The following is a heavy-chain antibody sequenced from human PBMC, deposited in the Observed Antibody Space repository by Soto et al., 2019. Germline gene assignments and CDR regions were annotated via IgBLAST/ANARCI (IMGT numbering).Heavy chain of an antibody. CDR3: AHRTTVGSGSYDWFDP. CDR1: GFSLSTSGGG. J-gene: IGHJ5*02. CDR2: IYWDDEK. D-gene: IGHD3-10*01. V-gene: IGHV2-5*02. Sequence: QITLKESGPTLVKPTQTLTLTCTFSGFSLSTSGGGVGWIRQPPGKALEWLALIYWDDEKRYSPSLKSRLTITKDTSKNQVVLTMTNMDPVDTATYYCAHRTTVGSGSYDWFDPWGQGTLVTVSS.